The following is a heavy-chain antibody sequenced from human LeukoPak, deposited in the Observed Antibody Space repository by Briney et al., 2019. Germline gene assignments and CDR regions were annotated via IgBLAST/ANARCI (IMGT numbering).Heavy chain of an antibody. V-gene: IGHV3-15*05. CDR2: IKSNSDGGKT. D-gene: IGHD2-2*01. CDR1: GFTFSNAW. CDR3: TTDYPYYCSSTTCYASEYFQH. J-gene: IGHJ1*01. Sequence: PGGSLRLSCATSGFTFSNAWMRWVRQAPGKGLEWVGRIKSNSDGGKTDYAAPVKGRFTVSRDDSKSTLYLQMNSLKTEDTAVYYCTTDYPYYCSSTTCYASEYFQHWGQGTLVPVSS.